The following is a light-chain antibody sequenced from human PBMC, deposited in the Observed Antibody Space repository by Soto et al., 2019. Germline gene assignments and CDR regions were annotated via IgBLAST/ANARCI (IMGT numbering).Light chain of an antibody. CDR2: GAS. CDR3: QQYGRSPFN. J-gene: IGKJ5*01. Sequence: EIVLKQSPATLSLSTGERATLSCRASQSVSTYSAWYQQKPGQAPRLLIYGASNRASGVPARFSGSGTETDFTLSITRLEPEDFGVYYCQQYGRSPFNFGQGTLLEIK. CDR1: QSVSTY. V-gene: IGKV3-11*01.